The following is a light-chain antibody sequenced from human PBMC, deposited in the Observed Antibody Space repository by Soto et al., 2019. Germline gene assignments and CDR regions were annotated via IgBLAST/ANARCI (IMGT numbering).Light chain of an antibody. J-gene: IGKJ1*01. V-gene: IGKV3-20*01. Sequence: EIVLTQSPATLTLSPGERATLSCRASQSVSTSLAWYQQKPGQAPRLLISGASSRAADIPDRFSGSGSGTDFTLTINRLEPEDFAVYYCQQYDSSPRTFGQGPNVE. CDR2: GAS. CDR1: QSVSTS. CDR3: QQYDSSPRT.